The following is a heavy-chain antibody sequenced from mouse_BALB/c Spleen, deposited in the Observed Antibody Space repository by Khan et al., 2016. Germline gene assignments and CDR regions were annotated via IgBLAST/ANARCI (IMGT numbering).Heavy chain of an antibody. CDR2: IDPEHGHT. J-gene: IGHJ3*01. CDR3: AGEISYHTSRGFAS. Sequence: VQLKQSGAELVRPGALVKLSCKASGFNIRDYYLHWVQQRPEQGLEGVGWIDPEHGHTIYDPKFQGQASMTADTSSNTAYLQLSSLTSEEAAVYYCAGEISYHTSRGFASRGQGTLGSVSA. CDR1: GFNIRDYY. V-gene: IGHV14-1*02. D-gene: IGHD2-12*01.